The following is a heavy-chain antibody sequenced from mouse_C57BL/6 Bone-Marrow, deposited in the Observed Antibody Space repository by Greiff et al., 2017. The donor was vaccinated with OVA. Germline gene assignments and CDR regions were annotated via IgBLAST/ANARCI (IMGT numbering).Heavy chain of an antibody. CDR1: GYTFTSYG. CDR3: ARGWLPAFAY. V-gene: IGHV1-81*01. J-gene: IGHJ3*01. D-gene: IGHD2-3*01. Sequence: LVESGAELARPGASVKLSCKASGYTFTSYGISWVKQRTGQGLEWIGEIYPRSGNTYYNEKFKGKATLTADKSSSTAYMELRSLTSEDSAVYFCARGWLPAFAYWGRGTLVTVSA. CDR2: IYPRSGNT.